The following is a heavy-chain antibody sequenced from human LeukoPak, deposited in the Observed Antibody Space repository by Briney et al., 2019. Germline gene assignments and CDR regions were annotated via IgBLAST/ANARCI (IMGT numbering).Heavy chain of an antibody. CDR3: ARVGSGNPYCSSSSCYVGGEADY. D-gene: IGHD2-2*01. V-gene: IGHV1-2*02. CDR2: INPNSGGT. Sequence: ASVNVSCKASGYTFTGYYMHWVRQAPGQGLEWMGWINPNSGGTNYAQKFQGRVTMTRDTSISTAYMELSRLRSDDTAVYYCARVGSGNPYCSSSSCYVGGEADYWGQGTLVTVSS. J-gene: IGHJ4*02. CDR1: GYTFTGYY.